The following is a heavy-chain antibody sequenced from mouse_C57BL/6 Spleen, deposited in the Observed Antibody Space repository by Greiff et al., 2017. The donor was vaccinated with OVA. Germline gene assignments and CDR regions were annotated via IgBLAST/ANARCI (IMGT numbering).Heavy chain of an antibody. CDR3: ARPIYYGNYGWFAY. CDR2: INPNNGGT. D-gene: IGHD2-1*01. Sequence: VQLQQSGPELVKPGASVKMSCKASGYTFTDYNMHWVKQSHGKSLEWIGYINPNNGGTSYNQKFKGKATLTVNKSSSTAYMELRSLTSEDSAVYYCARPIYYGNYGWFAYWGQGTLVTVSA. J-gene: IGHJ3*01. CDR1: GYTFTDYN. V-gene: IGHV1-22*01.